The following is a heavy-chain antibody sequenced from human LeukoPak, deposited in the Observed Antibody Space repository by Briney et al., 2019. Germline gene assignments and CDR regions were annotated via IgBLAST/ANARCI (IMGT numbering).Heavy chain of an antibody. CDR3: ANSFLEGFDP. CDR1: GYSFTSYW. V-gene: IGHV5-51*01. J-gene: IGHJ5*02. D-gene: IGHD2-15*01. CDR2: ISPGDSDT. Sequence: GESLKISCRGSGYSFTSYWIGWVRQMPGKGLEWMGIISPGDSDTRYSPSFQGQVTISADKSINTAYPQWSSLKASDTAMYYCANSFLEGFDPWGQGTLVTVSS.